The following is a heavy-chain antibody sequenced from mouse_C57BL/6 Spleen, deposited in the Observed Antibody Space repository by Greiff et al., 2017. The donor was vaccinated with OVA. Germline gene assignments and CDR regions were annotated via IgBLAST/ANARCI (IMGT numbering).Heavy chain of an antibody. CDR3: ARKRVYDYSFAY. Sequence: QVQLKQPGAELVKPGASVKMSCKASGYTFTSYWITWVKQRPGQGLEWIGDIYPGSGSTNYNEKFKSKATLTVDTSSSTAYMQLSSLTSEDSAVYYCARKRVYDYSFAYWGQGTLVTVSA. CDR2: IYPGSGST. CDR1: GYTFTSYW. J-gene: IGHJ3*01. V-gene: IGHV1-55*01. D-gene: IGHD2-4*01.